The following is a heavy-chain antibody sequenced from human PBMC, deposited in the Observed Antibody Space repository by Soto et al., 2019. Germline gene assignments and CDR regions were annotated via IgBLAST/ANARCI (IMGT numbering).Heavy chain of an antibody. CDR3: ARVLRYFDSNGPVNY. CDR2: ISSSGSTI. J-gene: IGHJ4*02. V-gene: IGHV3-11*01. CDR1: GFTFSDYY. Sequence: QVQLVESWGGLVKPGGSLRLSCAASGFTFSDYYMSWIRQAPGKGLEWISYISSSGSTIYYADSVKGRFTISRDNAKNSLYLELNSLRAEDTAVYYCARVLRYFDSNGPVNYWGQGTLVTVSS. D-gene: IGHD3-22*01.